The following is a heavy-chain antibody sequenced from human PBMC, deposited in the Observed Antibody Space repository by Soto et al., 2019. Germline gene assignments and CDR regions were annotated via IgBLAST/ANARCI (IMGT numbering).Heavy chain of an antibody. Sequence: QVQLVESAGGLVKTSESLTIACAASGFTFSDYYMSWVRQAPGKGLEWVSYISSSGNTIYYADSVKGRFTISRDNAKNSVYLQMNSLRAEDTALYFCAKMSSENYYDPVFSWGQGTLVTVSS. CDR1: GFTFSDYY. V-gene: IGHV3-11*01. J-gene: IGHJ4*02. CDR3: AKMSSENYYDPVFS. D-gene: IGHD3-22*01. CDR2: ISSSGNTI.